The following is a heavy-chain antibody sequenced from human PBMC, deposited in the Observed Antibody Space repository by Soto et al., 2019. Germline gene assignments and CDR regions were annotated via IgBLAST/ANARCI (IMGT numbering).Heavy chain of an antibody. D-gene: IGHD2-15*01. J-gene: IGHJ6*02. CDR1: GYTFTSYA. CDR2: INAGNGNT. Sequence: ASVKVSCKASGYTFTSYAMHWVRQAPGQRLEWMGWINAGNGNTKYSQKFQGRVTITRDTSASTAYMELSSLRSEDTAVYYCARDPGGYYGMDVWGQGTTVTVSS. CDR3: ARDPGGYYGMDV. V-gene: IGHV1-3*01.